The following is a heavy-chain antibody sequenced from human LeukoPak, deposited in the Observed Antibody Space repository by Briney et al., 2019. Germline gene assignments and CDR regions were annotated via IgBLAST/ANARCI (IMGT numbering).Heavy chain of an antibody. J-gene: IGHJ4*02. V-gene: IGHV3-30-3*01. CDR3: ARESRDGYNYLDY. D-gene: IGHD5-24*01. Sequence: PGRSLRLSCAASGFTFSSYAMHWVRQAPGKGLEWVAVISYDGSNKYYADPVKGRFTISRDNSKNTLYLQMNSLRAEDTAVYYCARESRDGYNYLDYWGQGTLVTVSS. CDR2: ISYDGSNK. CDR1: GFTFSSYA.